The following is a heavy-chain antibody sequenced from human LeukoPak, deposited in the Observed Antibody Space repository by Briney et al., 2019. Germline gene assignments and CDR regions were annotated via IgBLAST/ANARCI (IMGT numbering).Heavy chain of an antibody. Sequence: PSETLSLTCTVSGGSFSTYQWIWLRQPAGRGLEGIGRIHTCWTLNYNPSIQSQVTMSIDTAKHQFAPKTDSATAVDTTVYYCARESTTVGAIGAFDIWGQGTMVAVSS. J-gene: IGHJ3*02. V-gene: IGHV4-4*07. CDR3: ARESTTVGAIGAFDI. CDR2: IHTCWTL. D-gene: IGHD1-26*01. CDR1: GGSFSTYQ.